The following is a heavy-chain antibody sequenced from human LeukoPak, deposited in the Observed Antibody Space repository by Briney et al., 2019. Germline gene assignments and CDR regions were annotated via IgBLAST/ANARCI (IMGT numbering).Heavy chain of an antibody. J-gene: IGHJ4*02. CDR2: IKEDGSER. CDR1: GFTLSSYW. CDR3: ARGKQQLVGY. D-gene: IGHD6-13*01. Sequence: SGGSLRLSCAASGFTLSSYWMSWVRQAPGKGVEWVANIKEDGSERYYVDSVKGRFTISRDNANNSLYLQMNSLRAEDTAVYYCARGKQQLVGYWGQGTLVTVSS. V-gene: IGHV3-7*01.